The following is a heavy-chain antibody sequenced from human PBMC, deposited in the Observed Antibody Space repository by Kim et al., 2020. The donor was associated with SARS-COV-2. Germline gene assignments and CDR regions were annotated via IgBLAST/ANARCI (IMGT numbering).Heavy chain of an antibody. CDR2: IYYSGST. CDR3: ARSLREYYYYMDV. D-gene: IGHD4-17*01. J-gene: IGHJ6*03. Sequence: SETLSLTCTVSGGSISSGDYYWSWIRQPPGKGLEWIGYIYYSGSTYYNPSLKSRVTISVDTSKNQFSLKLSSVTAADTAVYYCARSLREYYYYMDVWGKGTTVTVSS. CDR1: GGSISSGDYY. V-gene: IGHV4-30-4*01.